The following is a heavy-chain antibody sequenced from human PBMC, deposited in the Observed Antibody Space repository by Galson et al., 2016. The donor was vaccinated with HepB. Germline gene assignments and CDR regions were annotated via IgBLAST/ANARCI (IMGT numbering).Heavy chain of an antibody. D-gene: IGHD3-3*01. V-gene: IGHV4-34*01. Sequence: SETLSLTCAVFGGPFNGYYWTWIRQPPGKGLEWIGEINHSGNTNYNPSLKSRVNLSVDMSKKQFTLELTSVTAADTAIYYCARGTYYDSATRFDPWGQGTPVTVAS. CDR3: ARGTYYDSATRFDP. CDR1: GGPFNGYY. J-gene: IGHJ5*02. CDR2: INHSGNT.